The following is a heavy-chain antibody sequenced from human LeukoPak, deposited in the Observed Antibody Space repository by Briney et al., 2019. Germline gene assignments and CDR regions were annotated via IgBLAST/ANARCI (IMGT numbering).Heavy chain of an antibody. V-gene: IGHV4-59*01. Sequence: SETLSLTCTVSGGSINTYYWSWIRQPPGKRLEWIWYIFYSGSTNYNPSLKSRVTISVDTSNNQFSLKLNSVIAADTAVYYCARSRSASGSSHWFDPWGQGTLVTVSS. CDR1: GGSINTYY. CDR2: IFYSGST. J-gene: IGHJ5*02. D-gene: IGHD3-10*01. CDR3: ARSRSASGSSHWFDP.